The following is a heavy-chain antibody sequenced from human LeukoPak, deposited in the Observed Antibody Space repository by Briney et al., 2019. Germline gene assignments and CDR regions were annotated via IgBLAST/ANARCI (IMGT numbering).Heavy chain of an antibody. Sequence: GGSLRLSCAASGFTFSSSWMTGVRQAPGKGPEWLANMNEDGSTKNYVDSVKGRFTISRDNAQNSLFLQINSLRAEDTAVYYCARDYASNALDIWGQGTMVTVSS. V-gene: IGHV3-7*01. CDR1: GFTFSSSW. D-gene: IGHD2-2*01. CDR2: MNEDGSTK. CDR3: ARDYASNALDI. J-gene: IGHJ3*02.